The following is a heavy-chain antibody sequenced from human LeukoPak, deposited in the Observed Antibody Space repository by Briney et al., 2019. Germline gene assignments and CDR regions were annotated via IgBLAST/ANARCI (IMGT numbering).Heavy chain of an antibody. V-gene: IGHV3-15*01. J-gene: IGHJ6*02. D-gene: IGHD3-22*01. CDR3: ARDPMNYYDSSGYFIQGYYYGMDV. CDR1: GGSISSYY. Sequence: ETLSLTCTVSGGSISSYYWSWVRQAPGKGLEWVGRIKSKTDGGTTDYAAPVKGRFTISRDDSKNTLYLQMNSLRAEDTAVYYCARDPMNYYDSSGYFIQGYYYGMDVWGQGTTVTVSS. CDR2: IKSKTDGGTT.